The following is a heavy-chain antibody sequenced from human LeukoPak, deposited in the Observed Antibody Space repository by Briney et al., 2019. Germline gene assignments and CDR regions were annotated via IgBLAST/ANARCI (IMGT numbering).Heavy chain of an antibody. CDR2: IRYDGSNK. J-gene: IGHJ4*02. D-gene: IGHD3-16*01. CDR1: GFTFSSYG. V-gene: IGHV3-30*02. CDR3: AKDQVGGMITLGGPDY. Sequence: GGSLRLSCAASGFTFSSYGMHWVRQAPGKGLEWVAFIRYDGSNKYYADSVKGRFTISRDNSKNTLCLQMNSLRAEDTAVYYCAKDQVGGMITLGGPDYWGQGTLVTVSS.